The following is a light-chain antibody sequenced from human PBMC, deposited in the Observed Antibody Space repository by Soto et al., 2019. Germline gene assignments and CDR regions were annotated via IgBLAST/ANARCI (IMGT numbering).Light chain of an antibody. CDR1: SSDVGGYNY. Sequence: QSALTQPASVSGSPGQSVTISCTGTSSDVGGYNYVSWYQQHPGKAPKLMIYEVSKRPSGVPDRFSGSKSGNTASLTVSGLQAEDEAHYYCSSYAGSNNYVFGTGTKVTVL. V-gene: IGLV2-8*01. J-gene: IGLJ1*01. CDR3: SSYAGSNNYV. CDR2: EVS.